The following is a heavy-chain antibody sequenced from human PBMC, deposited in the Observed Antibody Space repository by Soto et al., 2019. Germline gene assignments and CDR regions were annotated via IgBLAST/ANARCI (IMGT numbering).Heavy chain of an antibody. CDR2: IVPIYRTA. CDR1: GVTFSSYR. CDR3: VRDSGAKLSSS. V-gene: IGHV1-69*13. J-gene: IGHJ4*02. D-gene: IGHD6-13*01. Sequence: ASVNVSCKASGVTFSSYRINWLRQAPGQGLEWVGGIVPIYRTADYAQKFQGRVTITADESARTSYMELRSLKSQDTAVYYCVRDSGAKLSSSWGQGTLVTVS.